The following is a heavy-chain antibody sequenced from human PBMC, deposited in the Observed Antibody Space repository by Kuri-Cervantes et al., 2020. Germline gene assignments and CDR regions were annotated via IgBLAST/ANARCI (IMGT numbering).Heavy chain of an antibody. V-gene: IGHV4-59*01. Sequence: ESLKISCTVPGGSISSYYWSWIRQPPGKGLEWIGYIYYSGSTNYNPSLKSRVTISVDTSKNQFSLKLSSVTAADTAVYYCARASLTGPHFDYWGQGTLVTVSS. CDR1: GGSISSYY. D-gene: IGHD7-27*01. J-gene: IGHJ4*02. CDR3: ARASLTGPHFDY. CDR2: IYYSGST.